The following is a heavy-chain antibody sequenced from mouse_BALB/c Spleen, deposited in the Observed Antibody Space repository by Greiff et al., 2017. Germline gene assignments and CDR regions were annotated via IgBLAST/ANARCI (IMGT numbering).Heavy chain of an antibody. Sequence: EVKLVESGGGLVQPGGSRKLSCAASGFTFSSFGMHWVRQAPEKGLEWVAYISSGSSTIYYADTVKGRFTISRDNPKNTLFLQMTSLRSEDTAMYYCARSHGNYPFAYWGQGTLVTVSA. CDR2: ISSGSSTI. V-gene: IGHV5-17*02. CDR3: ARSHGNYPFAY. CDR1: GFTFSSFG. J-gene: IGHJ3*01. D-gene: IGHD2-1*01.